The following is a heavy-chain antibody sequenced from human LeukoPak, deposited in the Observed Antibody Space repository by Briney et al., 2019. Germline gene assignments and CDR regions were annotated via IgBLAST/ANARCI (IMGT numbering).Heavy chain of an antibody. CDR1: GGSISSNSYY. V-gene: IGHV4-39*07. CDR3: ARVSNGYSQQLGYRYYYMDV. Sequence: PSETLSLTCAVSGGSISSNSYYWSWIRQPPGKGLEWIGEINHSGSTNYNPSLKSRVTISVDTSKNQFSLKLSSVTAADTAVYYCARVSNGYSQQLGYRYYYMDVWGKGTTVTVSS. D-gene: IGHD5-18*01. CDR2: INHSGST. J-gene: IGHJ6*03.